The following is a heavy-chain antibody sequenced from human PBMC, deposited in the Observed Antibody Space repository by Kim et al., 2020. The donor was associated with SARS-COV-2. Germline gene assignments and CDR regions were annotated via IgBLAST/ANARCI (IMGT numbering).Heavy chain of an antibody. Sequence: GGSLRLSCAASGFTFSSYAMSWVRQAPGKGLEWVSAISGSGGSTYYADSVKGRFTISRDNSKNTLYLQMNSLRAEDTAVYYCAKDQGSAVVVITADYWGQGTLVTVSS. CDR1: GFTFSSYA. D-gene: IGHD3-22*01. J-gene: IGHJ4*02. V-gene: IGHV3-23*01. CDR3: AKDQGSAVVVITADY. CDR2: ISGSGGST.